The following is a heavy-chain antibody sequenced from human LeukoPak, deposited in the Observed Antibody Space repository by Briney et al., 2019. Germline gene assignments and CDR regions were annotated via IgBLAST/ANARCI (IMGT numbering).Heavy chain of an antibody. CDR1: GGSFSGYY. Sequence: SETLSLTCAVYGGSFSGYYWSWIRQPPGKGPEWIGEINHSGSTNYNPSLKSRVTISVDTSKNQFSLKLSSVTAADTAVYYCARGGDIVVVPAAGKSAWFDPWGQGTLVTVSS. J-gene: IGHJ5*02. CDR2: INHSGST. CDR3: ARGGDIVVVPAAGKSAWFDP. D-gene: IGHD2-2*01. V-gene: IGHV4-34*01.